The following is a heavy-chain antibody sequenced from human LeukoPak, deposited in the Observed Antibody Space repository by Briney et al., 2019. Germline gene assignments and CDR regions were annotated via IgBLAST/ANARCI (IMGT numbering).Heavy chain of an antibody. Sequence: SVKVSCKASGGTFSSYAISWVRQAPGQGLEWMGGIIPIFGTANYAQKFQGRVTITADESTSTAYMELSSLRSEDTAVYYCARVYSSSYDAFDIWGQGTMVTVSS. J-gene: IGHJ3*02. CDR1: GGTFSSYA. V-gene: IGHV1-69*13. CDR2: IIPIFGTA. CDR3: ARVYSSSYDAFDI. D-gene: IGHD6-6*01.